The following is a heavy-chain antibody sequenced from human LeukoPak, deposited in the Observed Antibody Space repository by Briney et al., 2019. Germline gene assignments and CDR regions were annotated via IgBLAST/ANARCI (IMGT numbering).Heavy chain of an antibody. J-gene: IGHJ4*02. V-gene: IGHV3-7*05. Sequence: GGSLRLSCPASGFSFSSSWMSWVRQAPGKGLEWVANIKQDGSEKYYVDSVKGRFTISRDNAKNSLYLQMNNLRAEDTAVYYCAREKVSSSSADYWGQGTLVTVSS. CDR1: GFSFSSSW. CDR3: AREKVSSSSADY. D-gene: IGHD6-6*01. CDR2: IKQDGSEK.